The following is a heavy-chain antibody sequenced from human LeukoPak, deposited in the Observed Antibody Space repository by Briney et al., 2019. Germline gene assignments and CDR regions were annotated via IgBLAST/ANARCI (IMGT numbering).Heavy chain of an antibody. V-gene: IGHV3-23*01. CDR1: GFTFSNYA. J-gene: IGHJ3*02. CDR3: ARDRVYYYDSSGYYPDAFDS. CDR2: ISGGGTST. D-gene: IGHD3-22*01. Sequence: PGGSLRLSCAASGFTFSNYAMYWVRQAPGKGLEWVSTISGGGTSTYYADSVKGRFTISRDNSKNTLYLQMNSLRAEDTAVYYCARDRVYYYDSSGYYPDAFDSWGQGTMVTVSS.